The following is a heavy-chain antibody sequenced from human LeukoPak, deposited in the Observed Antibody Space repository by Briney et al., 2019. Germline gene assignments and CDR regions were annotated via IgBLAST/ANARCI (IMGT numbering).Heavy chain of an antibody. J-gene: IGHJ6*03. V-gene: IGHV3-21*01. CDR1: GFTFSTYN. Sequence: PGGSLRLSCAASGFTFSTYNMNWVRRAPGKGLEWVSSITSSSSYTFYADSVKGRFTISRDNAKSSLYLQMNSLRAEDTAIYYCARDPYNGNYGDSYYYYMDVWGKGTTVTISS. CDR2: ITSSSSYT. D-gene: IGHD1-26*01. CDR3: ARDPYNGNYGDSYYYYMDV.